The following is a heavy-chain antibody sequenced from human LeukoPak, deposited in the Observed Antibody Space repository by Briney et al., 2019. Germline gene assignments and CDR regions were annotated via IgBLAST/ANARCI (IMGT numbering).Heavy chain of an antibody. Sequence: ASVKVSCKASGYTFTGYYMHWVRQAPGQGLEWMGWINPNSGGTNYAQKFQGRVTMTRDTSISTAYMELGRLRSDDTAVYYCARTSSSWYARDYYYYGMDVWGQGTTVTVSS. V-gene: IGHV1-2*02. CDR1: GYTFTGYY. J-gene: IGHJ6*02. D-gene: IGHD6-13*01. CDR2: INPNSGGT. CDR3: ARTSSSWYARDYYYYGMDV.